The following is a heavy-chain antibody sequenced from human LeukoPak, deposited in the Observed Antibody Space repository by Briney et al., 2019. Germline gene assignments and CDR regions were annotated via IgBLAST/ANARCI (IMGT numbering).Heavy chain of an antibody. V-gene: IGHV3-21*01. CDR2: ISSSSSYI. J-gene: IGHJ4*02. Sequence: GGSLRLSCAASGFTFSSYSMNWVRPAPGKGLEWVSSISSSSSYIYYADSVKGRFTISRDNAKNSLYLQMNSLRVEDTAVYYCARGPSVVTDSFDYWGQGTLVTVSS. CDR3: ARGPSVVTDSFDY. CDR1: GFTFSSYS. D-gene: IGHD4-23*01.